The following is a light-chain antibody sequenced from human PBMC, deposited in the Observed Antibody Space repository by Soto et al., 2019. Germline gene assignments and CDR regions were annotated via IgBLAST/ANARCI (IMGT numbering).Light chain of an antibody. CDR3: SSFTRFNTVL. CDR2: EVS. CDR1: SSDVGGYNY. V-gene: IGLV2-14*01. J-gene: IGLJ2*01. Sequence: QSALTQPRSVSGSPGQSVTISCTGTSSDVGGYNYVSWYQQHPGKAPKLMIYEVSYRHSGISHRFSGSKSGNTASLIISGLQAEDEAVYYCSSFTRFNTVLFGGGTKLTVL.